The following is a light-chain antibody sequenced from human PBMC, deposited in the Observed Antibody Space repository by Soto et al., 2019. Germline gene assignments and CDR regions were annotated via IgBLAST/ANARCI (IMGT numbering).Light chain of an antibody. CDR3: QYYASSLSGWV. J-gene: IGLJ3*02. V-gene: IGLV1-40*01. Sequence: QSVLTQPPSVSGAPGQRVTISCTESSSNIGAGYDVHWYQQHPGTAPKLLIYGNSNRPSGVPDRFSGSKSGTSASLAITGLQAEDAADYYCQYYASSLSGWVFGGGTKLTVL. CDR1: SSNIGAGYD. CDR2: GNS.